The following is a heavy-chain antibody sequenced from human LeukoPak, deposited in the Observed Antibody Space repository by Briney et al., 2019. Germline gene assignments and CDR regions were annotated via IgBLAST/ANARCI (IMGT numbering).Heavy chain of an antibody. Sequence: ASVKVSCKASGYTFTSYGISWVRQAPGQGLEWMGWISAYNANTNYAQKLQGRVTMTTDTSTSTAYMELRRLRSDDTAVYYCARVRPYGGLEYFQHWGQGTLVTVSS. CDR3: ARVRPYGGLEYFQH. V-gene: IGHV1-18*01. D-gene: IGHD4-23*01. CDR2: ISAYNANT. J-gene: IGHJ1*01. CDR1: GYTFTSYG.